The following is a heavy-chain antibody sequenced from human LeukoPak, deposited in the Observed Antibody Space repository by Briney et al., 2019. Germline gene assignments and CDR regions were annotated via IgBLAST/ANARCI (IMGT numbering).Heavy chain of an antibody. Sequence: GGSLPLSCAASGFTFSNYAMSWVRQAPGKGLEWVSVISGSGGSTNFADSVKGRFTSSRDNSKNTLYLQMHSLRVEDTAVYYCAQGRLGYRHGAFDHWGKGTL. CDR3: AQGRLGYRHGAFDH. D-gene: IGHD5-18*01. CDR1: GFTFSNYA. J-gene: IGHJ4*02. CDR2: ISGSGGST. V-gene: IGHV3-23*01.